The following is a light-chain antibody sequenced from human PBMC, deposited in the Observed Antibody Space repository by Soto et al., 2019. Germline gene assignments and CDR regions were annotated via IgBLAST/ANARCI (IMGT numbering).Light chain of an antibody. CDR2: AAS. CDR1: QSISSY. J-gene: IGKJ4*01. V-gene: IGKV1-39*01. Sequence: DIQMTQSPSSQSGSVGDRDTITCRASQSISSYLNWYQQKPGKAPKLLIYAASSLQSGVPSRFSGSGSGTDFTLTISSLQPEDFAAYYCQQSSSTPLTFGGGTKVDIK. CDR3: QQSSSTPLT.